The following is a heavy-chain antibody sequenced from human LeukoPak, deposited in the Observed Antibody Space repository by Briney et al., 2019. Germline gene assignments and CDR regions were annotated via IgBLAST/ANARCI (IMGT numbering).Heavy chain of an antibody. J-gene: IGHJ5*02. CDR2: IYWDDDK. D-gene: IGHD5/OR15-5a*01. Sequence: SGPTLVKPTQTLTLTCTFSGFSLRTSGVGVGWIRQPPGKALEWLALIYWDDDKRYSPSLKSRLTIAKDTSKNQVVLIMTNMDPVDTATYYCTHRKSGVSYNWFDPWGQGTQVTVSS. CDR3: THRKSGVSYNWFDP. V-gene: IGHV2-5*02. CDR1: GFSLRTSGVG.